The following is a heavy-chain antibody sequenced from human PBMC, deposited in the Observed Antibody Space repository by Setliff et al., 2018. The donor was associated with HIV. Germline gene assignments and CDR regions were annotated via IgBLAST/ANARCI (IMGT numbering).Heavy chain of an antibody. CDR3: ARVGYHGSGRYSFDY. Sequence: SETLSLTCTVSSGSLNTGTYYWSWIRQPAGKGLEWIGQTYSSGSTKCNPSLKSRVTISADTSKNQFSLNLSSVTAAETAVYYCARVGYHGSGRYSFDYWGQGTLVTVSS. V-gene: IGHV4-61*09. D-gene: IGHD3-10*01. CDR1: SGSLNTGTYY. J-gene: IGHJ4*02. CDR2: TYSSGST.